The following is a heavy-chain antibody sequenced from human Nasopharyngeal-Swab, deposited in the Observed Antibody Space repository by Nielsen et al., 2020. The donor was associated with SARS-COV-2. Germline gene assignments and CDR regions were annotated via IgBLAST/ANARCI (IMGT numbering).Heavy chain of an antibody. V-gene: IGHV4-39*01. D-gene: IGHD3-3*01. Sequence: SETLSLTCTVSGGSISSSSYYWGWIRQPPGKGLEWIGSIYYSGSTYYNPSLKSRVTISVDTSKNQFSLKLSSVTAADTAVYNCARHQEFTIFGVVIRGAFDIWGQGTMVTVSS. CDR2: IYYSGST. CDR3: ARHQEFTIFGVVIRGAFDI. J-gene: IGHJ3*02. CDR1: GGSISSSSYY.